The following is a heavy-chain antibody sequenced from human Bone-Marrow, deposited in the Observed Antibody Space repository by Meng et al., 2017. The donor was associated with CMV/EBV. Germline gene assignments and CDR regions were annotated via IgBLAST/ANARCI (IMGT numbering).Heavy chain of an antibody. D-gene: IGHD3-10*01. J-gene: IGHJ4*02. Sequence: GESLKISCAASGFTFSNAWMSWVRQAPGKGLEWVGRIKSKTDGGTTDYAAPVKGRFTISRDDSKNTLYLQMNSLKTEDTAVYYCTTPAITMVRGVNTNRGQGTLVTVSS. CDR1: GFTFSNAW. V-gene: IGHV3-15*01. CDR3: TTPAITMVRGVNTN. CDR2: IKSKTDGGTT.